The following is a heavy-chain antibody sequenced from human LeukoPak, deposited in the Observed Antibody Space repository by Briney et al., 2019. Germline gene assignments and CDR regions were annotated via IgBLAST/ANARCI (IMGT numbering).Heavy chain of an antibody. CDR1: GGSISGYY. D-gene: IGHD1-14*01. CDR3: ASGTYGTLFF. J-gene: IGHJ4*02. Sequence: PSETLSLTCTVSGGSISGYYWTWIRQPPGKGLEWIGYISYSGSTNYNPSLQSRVTMSVDSSKNQFSLQLSTVTAADTATHYCASGTYGTLFFWGQGTLVPVSS. CDR2: ISYSGST. V-gene: IGHV4-59*01.